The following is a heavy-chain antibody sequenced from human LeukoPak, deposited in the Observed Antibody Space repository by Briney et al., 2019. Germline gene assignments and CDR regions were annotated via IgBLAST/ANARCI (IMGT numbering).Heavy chain of an antibody. D-gene: IGHD3-3*01. CDR1: GYTFTSYA. CDR2: INAGNGNT. Sequence: ASVKVSCKASGYTFTSYAMHWVRQAPGQRLEWMGWINAGNGNTKYSQKFQGRVTITRDTSASTAYMELSSLRPEDTAVYYCARPRTCYDSWSGYPPFDYWGQGTLVTVSS. V-gene: IGHV1-3*01. J-gene: IGHJ4*02. CDR3: ARPRTCYDSWSGYPPFDY.